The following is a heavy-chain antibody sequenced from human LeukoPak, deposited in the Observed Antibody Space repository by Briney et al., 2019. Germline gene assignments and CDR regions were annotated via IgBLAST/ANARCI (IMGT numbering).Heavy chain of an antibody. V-gene: IGHV3-11*04. J-gene: IGHJ4*02. Sequence: GGSLRLSCAASGFTFSDYYMSWIRQAPGKGLEWVSYISSSGSTIYYADSVKGRFTISRDNSKNTLYLQMNSLRAEDTAVYYCAKDGSGWYGKEHYFDYWGQGTLVTVSS. CDR3: AKDGSGWYGKEHYFDY. D-gene: IGHD6-19*01. CDR2: ISSSGSTI. CDR1: GFTFSDYY.